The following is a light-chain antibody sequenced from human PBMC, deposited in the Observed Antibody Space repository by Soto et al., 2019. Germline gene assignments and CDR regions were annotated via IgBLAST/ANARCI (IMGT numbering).Light chain of an antibody. J-gene: IGKJ3*01. Sequence: DIQMTQSPSSVSASVGHRVTITCRASQGISSWLALYQQKPGKAPKLLIYAASSLQSGVPSRFSGSGSGTDFTLSISSLQPEDFATYFCQQSNSLPLTFGPGTKVDIK. CDR1: QGISSW. V-gene: IGKV1-12*01. CDR2: AAS. CDR3: QQSNSLPLT.